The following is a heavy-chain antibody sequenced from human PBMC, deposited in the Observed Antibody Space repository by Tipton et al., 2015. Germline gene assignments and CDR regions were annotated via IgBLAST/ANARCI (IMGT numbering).Heavy chain of an antibody. CDR3: ACQDYDILTRDYQTVDY. J-gene: IGHJ4*02. V-gene: IGHV4-38-2*02. CDR1: GGSISSYY. D-gene: IGHD3-9*01. Sequence: TLSLTCTVSGGSISSYYWGWIRQPPGKGLEWIGSISHSGNTYYNPSLKSRVTISVDTSKNQFSLRVRSVTAADTAVYYCACQDYDILTRDYQTVDYWGQGTLVTVSS. CDR2: ISHSGNT.